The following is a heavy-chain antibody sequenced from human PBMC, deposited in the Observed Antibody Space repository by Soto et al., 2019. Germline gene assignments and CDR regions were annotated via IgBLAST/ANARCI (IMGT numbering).Heavy chain of an antibody. CDR3: ARDVRATYDFWSVDWFDP. Sequence: QVQLVQSGAEVKKPGASVKVSCKASGYTFINYGISWVRQAPGRGLEWMGWISAYNGNTNYAQKLQGRVTMTTDTSTSTAYMELRSLRSDDTAVYYCARDVRATYDFWSVDWFDPWGQGTLVTVSS. J-gene: IGHJ5*02. CDR1: GYTFINYG. V-gene: IGHV1-18*01. D-gene: IGHD3-3*01. CDR2: ISAYNGNT.